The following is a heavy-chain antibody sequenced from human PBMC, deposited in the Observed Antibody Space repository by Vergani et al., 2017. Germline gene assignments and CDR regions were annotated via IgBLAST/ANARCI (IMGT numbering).Heavy chain of an antibody. V-gene: IGHV3-23*01. Sequence: EVQLLESGGGLVQPGGSLRLSCAASGFTFSSYAMSWVRQAPGKGLEWVSAISGSGGSTYYADSVKGRFTISRDNSKNTLYLQMNSLRAEDTAVYYCAVMGGDGSGWPDYWGQGTLVTVSS. J-gene: IGHJ4*02. D-gene: IGHD6-19*01. CDR2: ISGSGGST. CDR1: GFTFSSYA. CDR3: AVMGGDGSGWPDY.